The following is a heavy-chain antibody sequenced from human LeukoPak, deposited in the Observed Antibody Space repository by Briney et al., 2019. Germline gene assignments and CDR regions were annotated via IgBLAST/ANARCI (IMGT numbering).Heavy chain of an antibody. D-gene: IGHD5-18*01. CDR2: INHSGST. J-gene: IGHJ2*01. CDR1: GGSFSDYY. Sequence: PSETLSLTCAVYGGSFSDYYWSWIRQPPGKGLEWIGEINHSGSTNHNPSLKSRVTMSVDTSKNQFSLRLSSVTAADTAVYYCTRLSLDTTTPNWYFDLWGRGTVVTVSS. V-gene: IGHV4-34*01. CDR3: TRLSLDTTTPNWYFDL.